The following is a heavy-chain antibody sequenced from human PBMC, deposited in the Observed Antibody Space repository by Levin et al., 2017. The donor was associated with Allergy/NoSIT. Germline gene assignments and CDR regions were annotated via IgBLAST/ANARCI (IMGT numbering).Heavy chain of an antibody. D-gene: IGHD3-10*01. J-gene: IGHJ3*02. Sequence: GGSLRLSCAASGFTFDDYAMHWVRQAPGKGLEWVSGISWNSGSIGYADSVKGRFTISRDNAKNSLYLQMNSLRTEDTALYYCARDNIGPPDAFDIWGQGTMVIVSS. CDR3: ARDNIGPPDAFDI. CDR2: ISWNSGSI. CDR1: GFTFDDYA. V-gene: IGHV3-9*01.